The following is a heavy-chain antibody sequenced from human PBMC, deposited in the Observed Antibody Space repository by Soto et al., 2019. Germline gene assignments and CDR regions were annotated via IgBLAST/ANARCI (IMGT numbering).Heavy chain of an antibody. CDR1: GFTFSSYG. CDR2: IWYDGSNK. J-gene: IGHJ4*02. D-gene: IGHD2-8*01. CDR3: ARARRCANGVCYSFDY. V-gene: IGHV3-33*01. Sequence: PGGSLRLSCAASGFTFSSYGMHWVRQAPGKGLEWVAVIWYDGSNKYYADSVKGRFTISRDNSKNTLYLQMNSLRAEDTAVYYCARARRCANGVCYSFDYWGQETLVTVSS.